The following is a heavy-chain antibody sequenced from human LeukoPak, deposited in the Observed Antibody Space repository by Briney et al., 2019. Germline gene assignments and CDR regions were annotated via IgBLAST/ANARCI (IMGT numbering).Heavy chain of an antibody. D-gene: IGHD3-9*01. CDR3: ARDSYYDILTGYHNWFDP. CDR1: GYSISSGYY. V-gene: IGHV4-38-2*02. CDR2: IYHSGST. J-gene: IGHJ5*02. Sequence: NPSETLSLTCTVSGYSISSGYYWGWIRQPPGKGLEWIGSIYHSGSTYYNPSLKSRVTISVDTSKNQFSLKLSSVTAADTAVYYCARDSYYDILTGYHNWFDPWGQGTLVTVSS.